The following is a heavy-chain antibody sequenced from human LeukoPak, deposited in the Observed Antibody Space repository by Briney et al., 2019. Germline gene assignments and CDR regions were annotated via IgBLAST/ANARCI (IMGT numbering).Heavy chain of an antibody. D-gene: IGHD3-10*01. J-gene: IGHJ4*02. CDR2: MYHSGNI. Sequence: SETLSLTCIVSGYSITSGYHWGWIRQTPGKGLEWIGTMYHSGNINYNPSLKSRVTISVDTSKNQFPLKLSSVTAADTAVYYCARGSYYGSGSYYNRAYYFDYWGQGTLVTVSS. CDR1: GYSITSGYH. V-gene: IGHV4-38-2*02. CDR3: ARGSYYGSGSYYNRAYYFDY.